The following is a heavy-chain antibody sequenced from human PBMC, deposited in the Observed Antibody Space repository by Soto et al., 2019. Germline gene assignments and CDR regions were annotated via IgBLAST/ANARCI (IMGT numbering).Heavy chain of an antibody. J-gene: IGHJ4*02. Sequence: ESGGGLVKPGGSLRLSCAASGFTFSDYYMSWIRQAPGKGLEWVSYISSSSSYTNYADSVKGRFTISRDNAKNSLYLQMNSLRAEDTAVYYCARGAVEDTAMALYYFDYWGQGTLVTVSS. CDR1: GFTFSDYY. CDR2: ISSSSSYT. V-gene: IGHV3-11*06. D-gene: IGHD5-18*01. CDR3: ARGAVEDTAMALYYFDY.